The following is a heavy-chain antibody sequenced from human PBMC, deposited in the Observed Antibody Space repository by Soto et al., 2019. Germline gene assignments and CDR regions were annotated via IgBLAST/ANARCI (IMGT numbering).Heavy chain of an antibody. Sequence: GGSLRLSCAASGFTFSSYAMSWVRQAPGKGLEWVSAISGSGGSTYYADSVKGRFTISRDNSKNTLYLQMNSLRAEDTAVYYCAKGKLRFLEWPWRGYMDVWGKGTTVTVSS. V-gene: IGHV3-23*01. CDR2: ISGSGGST. D-gene: IGHD3-3*01. CDR1: GFTFSSYA. CDR3: AKGKLRFLEWPWRGYMDV. J-gene: IGHJ6*03.